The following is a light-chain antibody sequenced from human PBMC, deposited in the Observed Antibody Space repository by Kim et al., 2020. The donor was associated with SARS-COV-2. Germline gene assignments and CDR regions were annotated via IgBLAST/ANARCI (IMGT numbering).Light chain of an antibody. V-gene: IGKV3-11*01. CDR1: QSISRY. CDR3: QQRSNWPPLT. CDR2: DAS. Sequence: SPGERATLSCSASQSISRYLAWYQQKPGHAPRLLIDDASTRATGIPARFSGSGSGTDFTLTISSLEPEDFAVYYCQQRSNWPPLTFGGGTKVDIK. J-gene: IGKJ4*01.